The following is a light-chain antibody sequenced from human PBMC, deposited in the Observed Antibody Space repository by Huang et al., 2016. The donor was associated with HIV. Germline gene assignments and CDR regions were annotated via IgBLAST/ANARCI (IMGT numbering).Light chain of an antibody. Sequence: EIVLTQSPDFQSVIPNEKVTITCRASQSLGRSLHWYQQKAGQSPKVLIKYASQSISGVPSRFSGSGSGTDFTLTINGLEAEDAAVYYCHQSSSFPLTFGGGTKVEIK. CDR3: HQSSSFPLT. CDR1: QSLGRS. CDR2: YAS. J-gene: IGKJ4*01. V-gene: IGKV6D-21*02.